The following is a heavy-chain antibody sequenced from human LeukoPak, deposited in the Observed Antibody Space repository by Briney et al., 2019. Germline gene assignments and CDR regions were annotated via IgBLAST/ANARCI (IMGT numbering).Heavy chain of an antibody. CDR1: GFSLTTGGLC. J-gene: IGHJ4*02. CDR2: IDSDDDK. D-gene: IGHD2-21*01. Sequence: SGPTLVNPTQTLTLTCTVTGFSLTTGGLCVTWVRQTPGKALEWLARIDSDDDKYYSTSLEARLTISKDTSKNQVVLTMTNMDPVDTATYYCPLLWCYSWNYNGYWGQGSLVTVSS. V-gene: IGHV2-70*11. CDR3: PLLWCYSWNYNGY.